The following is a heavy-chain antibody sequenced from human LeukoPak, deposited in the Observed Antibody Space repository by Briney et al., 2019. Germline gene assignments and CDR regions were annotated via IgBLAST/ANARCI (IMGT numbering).Heavy chain of an antibody. D-gene: IGHD6-13*01. Sequence: SGTLSLTCAVSGGSISSPNWWSWVRQPPGKGLEWIGEIYHSGSTNYNPSLKSRVTISVDRSKNHFSLKLSSVTAADTAVYYCARGSIAAVVDFDYWGQGTLVTVSS. CDR2: IYHSGST. CDR3: ARGSIAAVVDFDY. V-gene: IGHV4-4*02. CDR1: GGSISSPNW. J-gene: IGHJ4*02.